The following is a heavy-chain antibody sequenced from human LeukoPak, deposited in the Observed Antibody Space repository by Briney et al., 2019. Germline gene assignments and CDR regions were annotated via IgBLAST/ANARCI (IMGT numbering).Heavy chain of an antibody. CDR2: IYSGGST. CDR1: GFTFSNYA. D-gene: IGHD3-10*01. Sequence: PGGSLRLSCAASGFTFSNYAMSWVRQAPGKGLEWVSVIYSGGSTYYADSVKGRFTISRDNSKNTLYLQMNSLRAEDTAVYYCARDMVRGVIFYGMDVWGQGTTVTVSS. V-gene: IGHV3-66*01. J-gene: IGHJ6*02. CDR3: ARDMVRGVIFYGMDV.